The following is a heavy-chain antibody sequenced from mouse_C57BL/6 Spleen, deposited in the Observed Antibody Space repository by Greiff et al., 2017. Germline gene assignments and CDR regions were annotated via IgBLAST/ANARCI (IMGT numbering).Heavy chain of an antibody. D-gene: IGHD1-2*01. V-gene: IGHV1-69*01. Sequence: QVQLQQPGAELVMPGASVKLSCKASGYTFTSYWMHWVKQRPGQGLEWIGEIDPSDSYTNYNQQFKGKSTLTVDKSSRTAYMPLSSLTSEDSAVYYCARRYYGPFDYWGQGTTLTVSS. J-gene: IGHJ2*01. CDR1: GYTFTSYW. CDR3: ARRYYGPFDY. CDR2: IDPSDSYT.